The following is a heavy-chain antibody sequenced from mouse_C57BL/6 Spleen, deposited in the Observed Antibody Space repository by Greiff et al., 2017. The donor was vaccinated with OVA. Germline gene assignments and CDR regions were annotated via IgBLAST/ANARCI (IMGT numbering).Heavy chain of an antibody. Sequence: EVQRVESGPELVKPGASVKISCKASGYSFTGYFMNWVKQSHGKSLEWIGRINTYNGDTFYNQKFKGKATLTVDKSSITAHMELLSLTSEDFAVYYCARGLPYYAMDYWGQGTSVTVSS. J-gene: IGHJ4*01. V-gene: IGHV1-37*01. CDR2: INTYNGDT. CDR1: GYSFTGYF. CDR3: ARGLPYYAMDY.